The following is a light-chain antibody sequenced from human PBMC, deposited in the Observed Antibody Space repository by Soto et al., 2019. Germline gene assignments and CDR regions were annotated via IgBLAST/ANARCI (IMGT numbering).Light chain of an antibody. CDR3: PQCNSNSLT. Sequence: DIQMPQSPSTLSASVGARVTITCRASQSISGRLAWYQQKPGKAPKLLIYDASSLQSGVPSRFSGSESWTDITRTISSLKPDDLATYDGPQCNSNSLTFCGVTKVDI. CDR2: DAS. CDR1: QSISGR. J-gene: IGKJ4*01. V-gene: IGKV1-5*01.